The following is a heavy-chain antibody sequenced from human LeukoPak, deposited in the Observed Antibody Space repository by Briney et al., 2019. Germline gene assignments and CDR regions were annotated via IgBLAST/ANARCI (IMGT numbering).Heavy chain of an antibody. CDR1: GGSINSYY. V-gene: IGHV4-59*08. CDR3: ARAFYYDSSGINWFDP. D-gene: IGHD3-22*01. J-gene: IGHJ5*02. Sequence: SETLSLTCTVSGGSINSYYWSWIRQPPGKGLEWIGYIYYSGSTNYNPSLKSRVTISVDTSKNQFSLKLSSVTAADTAVYYCARAFYYDSSGINWFDPWGQGTLVTVSS. CDR2: IYYSGST.